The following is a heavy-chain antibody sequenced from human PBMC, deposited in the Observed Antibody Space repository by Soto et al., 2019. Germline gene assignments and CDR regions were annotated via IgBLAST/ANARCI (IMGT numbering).Heavy chain of an antibody. D-gene: IGHD3-10*01. CDR1: GFTFSSYA. J-gene: IGHJ4*02. CDR3: AKRPYPGSPPDY. CDR2: ISGSGGST. V-gene: IGHV3-23*01. Sequence: GGSLRLSCAASGFTFSSYAMSWVRQAPGKGLEWVSAISGSGGSTYYADSVKGRFTISRDISKNTLHLQMNSLRAEDTAIYYCAKRPYPGSPPDYWGQGTLVTVSS.